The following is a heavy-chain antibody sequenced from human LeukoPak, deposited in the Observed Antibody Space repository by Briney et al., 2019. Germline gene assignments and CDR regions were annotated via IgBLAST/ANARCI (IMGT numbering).Heavy chain of an antibody. CDR2: ISGSGGST. V-gene: IGHV3-23*01. J-gene: IGHJ4*02. Sequence: GGSLRLSCAASGFTFSSYGMSWVRQAPGKGLEWVSAISGSGGSTYYADSVKGRFTISRDNSKNTLYLQMNSLRAEDTAVYYCARRLYGSGSYYFDYWGQGTLVTVSS. D-gene: IGHD3-10*01. CDR1: GFTFSSYG. CDR3: ARRLYGSGSYYFDY.